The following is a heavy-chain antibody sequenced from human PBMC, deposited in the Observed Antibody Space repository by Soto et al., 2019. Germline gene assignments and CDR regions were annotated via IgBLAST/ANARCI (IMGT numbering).Heavy chain of an antibody. CDR2: IYYIGST. CDR3: ARGSSIAGLRGWNYGMDV. V-gene: IGHV4-59*01. D-gene: IGHD6-6*01. CDR1: GGSMSTYY. Sequence: NPSETLSLTCTVSGGSMSTYYWNWIRQPPGKGLEWIGNIYYIGSTNYNPSLKSRVTISVDTSKNQFSLRLSSVTAADTAVYYCARGSSIAGLRGWNYGMDVWGQGTTVTVSS. J-gene: IGHJ6*02.